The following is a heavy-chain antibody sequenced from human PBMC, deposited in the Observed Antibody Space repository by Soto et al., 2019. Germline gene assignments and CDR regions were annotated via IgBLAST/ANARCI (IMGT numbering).Heavy chain of an antibody. D-gene: IGHD2-15*01. V-gene: IGHV1-69*13. Sequence: SVKVSCKASGGAFSSYAISWVRQAPGQGLEWMGGIIPIFGTANYAQKFQGRVTITADESTSTAYMELSSLRSEDTAVYYCASRWVVVVAATPDYYYGMDVWGQGTTVTVSS. CDR2: IIPIFGTA. CDR1: GGAFSSYA. J-gene: IGHJ6*02. CDR3: ASRWVVVVAATPDYYYGMDV.